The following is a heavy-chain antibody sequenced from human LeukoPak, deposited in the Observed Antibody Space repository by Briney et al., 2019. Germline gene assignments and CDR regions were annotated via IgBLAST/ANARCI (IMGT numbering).Heavy chain of an antibody. Sequence: SETLSLTCTVSGGSISSYYWSWIRQPPGKGLEWIGYIYYSGSTNYNPSLKSRVTISVDTSKNQFSLKLSSVTAADTAVYYCARGRGAAAYNVWGKGTTVTVSS. CDR2: IYYSGST. D-gene: IGHD6-13*01. V-gene: IGHV4-59*01. J-gene: IGHJ6*04. CDR3: ARGRGAAAYNV. CDR1: GGSISSYY.